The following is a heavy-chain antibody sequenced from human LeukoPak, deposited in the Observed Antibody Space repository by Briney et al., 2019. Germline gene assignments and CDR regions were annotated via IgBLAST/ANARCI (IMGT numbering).Heavy chain of an antibody. CDR3: ARDFRDGYFDY. CDR2: ISYSGST. V-gene: IGHV4-59*01. J-gene: IGHJ4*02. Sequence: SETLSLTCTVSGGSIRSYYWSWIRQPPGKTLEWIGYISYSGSTKYNTSLKSRVTVSVDMSKNQFSLNLNSVTAADTAVYYCARDFRDGYFDYWGRGTLVTVSS. D-gene: IGHD5-24*01. CDR1: GGSIRSYY.